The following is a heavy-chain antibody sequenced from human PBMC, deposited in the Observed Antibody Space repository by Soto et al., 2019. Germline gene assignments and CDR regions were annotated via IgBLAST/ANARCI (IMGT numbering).Heavy chain of an antibody. V-gene: IGHV3-21*01. CDR2: MLGDSGYI. Sequence: GGSLRLSCAASGFTFSSYAMNWVRQAPGQGLEWVSSMLGDSGYIHYADSGKGRFTVSRDNDKNSLFLQMDNLRAEDTAVYYCSRAFEDYVWGTYPSQYWGQGILVTVSS. CDR3: SRAFEDYVWGTYPSQY. CDR1: GFTFSSYA. J-gene: IGHJ4*02. D-gene: IGHD3-16*02.